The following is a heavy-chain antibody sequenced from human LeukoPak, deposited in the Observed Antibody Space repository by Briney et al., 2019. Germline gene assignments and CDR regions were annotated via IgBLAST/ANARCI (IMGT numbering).Heavy chain of an antibody. J-gene: IGHJ4*02. Sequence: GVSLRLSCAASGFTYSSYWMHCVRRAPGKGLEWVSLINNDGSDTTYADYVKRRFTVSRDNAKNTLYVEMNTLRADDTAVYYCARGLRGPDYWGQGTLVTVSS. V-gene: IGHV3-74*01. CDR3: ARGLRGPDY. CDR1: GFTYSSYW. D-gene: IGHD3-10*01. CDR2: INNDGSDT.